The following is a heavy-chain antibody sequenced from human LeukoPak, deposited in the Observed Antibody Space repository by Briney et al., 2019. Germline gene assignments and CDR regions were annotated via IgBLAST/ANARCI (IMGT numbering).Heavy chain of an antibody. CDR3: ATAEGQYCSSASCFARQDY. CDR1: GFTFRTYV. Sequence: PGRSLKLSCSAAGFTFRTYVMHWVRQAPRKGLEWVELISNDGSDKYYADSVKGRFTISRDNLKKSLYLQMTSLRSEDTALYYCATAEGQYCSSASCFARQDYWGQGALVTVSS. V-gene: IGHV3-30*04. CDR2: ISNDGSDK. J-gene: IGHJ4*02. D-gene: IGHD2-2*01.